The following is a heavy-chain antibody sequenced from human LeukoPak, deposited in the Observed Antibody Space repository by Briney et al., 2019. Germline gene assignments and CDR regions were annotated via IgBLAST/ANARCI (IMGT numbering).Heavy chain of an antibody. CDR1: GFTFSSYA. Sequence: PGGSLRLSCAASGFTFSSYAMSWVRQAPGKGLEGVSAISGSGGSTYYADSVKGRFTISRDNSKNTLYLQMNSLRAEDTALYYCAKDIMPHRGYSYGHNEDYYYGMDVWGQGTTVTVSS. D-gene: IGHD5-18*01. CDR2: ISGSGGST. V-gene: IGHV3-23*01. CDR3: AKDIMPHRGYSYGHNEDYYYGMDV. J-gene: IGHJ6*02.